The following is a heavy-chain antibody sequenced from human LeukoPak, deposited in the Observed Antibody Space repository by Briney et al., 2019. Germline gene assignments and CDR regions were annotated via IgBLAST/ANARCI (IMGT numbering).Heavy chain of an antibody. CDR2: VYPGDSDT. D-gene: IGHD1-1*01. Sequence: GESRKISCEGAGYICSDYWIGGGRHMPGKVLELMGIVYPGDSDTRDRPAFQGQVTISVDKFISAAYLQWSRLKASDHAIYYCARGGWYNSNHYGMDVWGKGTTVRVSS. J-gene: IGHJ6*04. CDR1: GYICSDYW. CDR3: ARGGWYNSNHYGMDV. V-gene: IGHV5-51*01.